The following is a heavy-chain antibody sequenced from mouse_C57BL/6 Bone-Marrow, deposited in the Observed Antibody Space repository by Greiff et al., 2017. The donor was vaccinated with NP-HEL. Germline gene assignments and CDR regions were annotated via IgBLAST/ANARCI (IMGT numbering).Heavy chain of an antibody. CDR2: IYPGSGST. J-gene: IGHJ2*01. CDR1: GYTFTSYW. CDR3: ARRLYYYGSSKDYFDY. Sequence: QVQLQQPGAELVKPGASVKMSCKASGYTFTSYWITWVKQRPGQGLEWIGNIYPGSGSTNYNEKFKSKATLTVDTSSSTAYMQLSSLTSEDSAVYYCARRLYYYGSSKDYFDYWGQGTTLTVSS. D-gene: IGHD1-1*01. V-gene: IGHV1-55*01.